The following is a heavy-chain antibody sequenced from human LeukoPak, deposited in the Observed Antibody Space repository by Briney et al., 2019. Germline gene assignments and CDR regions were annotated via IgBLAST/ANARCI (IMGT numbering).Heavy chain of an antibody. Sequence: ASVKVSCKASGYTFTSYYMHWVRQAPGQGLEWMGIINPSGGSTSYAQKFQGRVTMTRDTSTSTVYMELSSLRSEDTAVYYCARWRAARPGTSYYFDYWGQGTLVTVSS. J-gene: IGHJ4*02. CDR3: ARWRAARPGTSYYFDY. D-gene: IGHD6-6*01. V-gene: IGHV1-46*01. CDR1: GYTFTSYY. CDR2: INPSGGST.